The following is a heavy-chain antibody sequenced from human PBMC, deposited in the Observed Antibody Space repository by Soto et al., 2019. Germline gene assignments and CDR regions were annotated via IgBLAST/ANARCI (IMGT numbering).Heavy chain of an antibody. V-gene: IGHV3-21*01. D-gene: IGHD3-16*01. Sequence: EVRLVESGGGLVKSGGSLRLYCAGSGFSLSDYTINWVRQAPGRGLEWVSNIQRFGSYSWQIYSVQGRFTISRDNAKSSVYLQMNSLRFSDTAVQYCARAGIAVMRGRIGGARYGLDVLGPGTTVTVSS. CDR1: GFSLSDYT. CDR2: IQRFGSYS. J-gene: IGHJ6*02. CDR3: ARAGIAVMRGRIGGARYGLDV.